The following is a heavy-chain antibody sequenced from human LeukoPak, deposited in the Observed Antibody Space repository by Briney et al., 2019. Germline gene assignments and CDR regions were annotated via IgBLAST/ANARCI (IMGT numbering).Heavy chain of an antibody. CDR2: IYYSGST. J-gene: IGHJ4*02. V-gene: IGHV4-39*01. CDR1: GGSISSSTYY. CDR3: VRGSTLRHYQY. Sequence: SETLSLTCTVSGGSISSSTYYWGWIRRPPGKGLEWIGSIYYSGSTYYNPSLKSRVSVSVDTSKNQFSLNLSSVTAADTAVYYCVRGSTLRHYQYWGQGTLVTVSS. D-gene: IGHD3-16*01.